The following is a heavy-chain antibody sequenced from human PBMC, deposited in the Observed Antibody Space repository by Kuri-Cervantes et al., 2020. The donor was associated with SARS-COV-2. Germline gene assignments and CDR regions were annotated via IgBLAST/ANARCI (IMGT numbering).Heavy chain of an antibody. CDR3: ARISRTYAFDI. V-gene: IGHV4-38-2*01. CDR2: IYTSGST. CDR1: GYSISSGYY. Sequence: SETLSLTCAVSGYSISSGYYWGWIRQPPGKGLEWIGRIYTSGSTNYNPSLKSRVTMSVDTSKNQFSLKLSSVTAADTAVYYCARISRTYAFDIWGQGTVVTVSS. J-gene: IGHJ3*02. D-gene: IGHD1-14*01.